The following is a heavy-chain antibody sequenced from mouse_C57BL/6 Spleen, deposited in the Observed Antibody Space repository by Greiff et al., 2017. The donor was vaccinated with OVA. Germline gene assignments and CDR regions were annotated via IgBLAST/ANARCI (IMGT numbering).Heavy chain of an antibody. Sequence: QVQLQQPGAELVKPGASVKLSCKASGYTFTSYWMQWVKQRPGQGLEWIGEIDPSDSYTNYNQKFKGKATLTVDTSSSTAYIQLSSLTSEDSAVYYCAIYYYGSSPYYYAMDYWGQGTSVTVSS. CDR3: AIYYYGSSPYYYAMDY. J-gene: IGHJ4*01. CDR1: GYTFTSYW. D-gene: IGHD1-1*01. CDR2: IDPSDSYT. V-gene: IGHV1-50*01.